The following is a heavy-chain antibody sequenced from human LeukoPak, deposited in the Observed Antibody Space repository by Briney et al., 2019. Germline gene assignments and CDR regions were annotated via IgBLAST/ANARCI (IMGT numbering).Heavy chain of an antibody. CDR2: VSGSGDNT. J-gene: IGHJ3*01. Sequence: GGSLRLSCAASGFTFFTYTMSLVRHTPGRRLEWVSAVSGSGDNTYYADSMKGRFTVSRDNSKNTLYLQMHSLSDEDTAVYYCARDMYSSSWTPPNAFDVWGQGTMVTVSS. CDR1: GFTFFTYT. V-gene: IGHV3-23*01. D-gene: IGHD3-22*01. CDR3: ARDMYSSSWTPPNAFDV.